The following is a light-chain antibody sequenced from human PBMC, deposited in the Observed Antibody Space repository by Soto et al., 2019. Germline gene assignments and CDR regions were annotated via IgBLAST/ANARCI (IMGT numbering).Light chain of an antibody. CDR2: DVS. Sequence: QSVLTQPASVSESPGRSTTISCTGTSSDVGGYNYDSWYQQHPGKAPKLMIYDVSNRPSGVSNRFSGSKSGNTASLTISGLQAEDEADYYCSSYTSSSTLVFGTGTKVTVL. CDR3: SSYTSSSTLV. V-gene: IGLV2-14*01. CDR1: SSDVGGYNY. J-gene: IGLJ1*01.